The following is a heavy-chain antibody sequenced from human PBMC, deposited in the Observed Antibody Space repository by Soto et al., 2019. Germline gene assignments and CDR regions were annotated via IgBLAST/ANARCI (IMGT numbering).Heavy chain of an antibody. CDR2: IGTAGDT. D-gene: IGHD3-16*01. Sequence: EVQLVESGGGLVQPGGSLRLSCAASGFTFSSYDMHWVRQATGKGLEWVSAIGTAGDTYYPGSVKGRFTISRENAKNSLYLQMNSLSAGDTAVYYCARAGGRPTSWGMDVWGQGTTVTVSS. CDR3: ARAGGRPTSWGMDV. V-gene: IGHV3-13*01. CDR1: GFTFSSYD. J-gene: IGHJ6*02.